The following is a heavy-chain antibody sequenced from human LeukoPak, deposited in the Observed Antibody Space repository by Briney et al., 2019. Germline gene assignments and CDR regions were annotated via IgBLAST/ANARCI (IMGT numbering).Heavy chain of an antibody. CDR1: GYTFTSYG. CDR3: ASLQHYYDSSGYYYPPSDY. V-gene: IGHV1-69*13. D-gene: IGHD3-22*01. J-gene: IGHJ4*02. CDR2: ITPIFGTA. Sequence: EASVKVSCKASGYTFTSYGISWVRQAPGQGLEWMGGITPIFGTANYAQKFQGRVTITADESTSTAYMELSSLRSEDTAVYYCASLQHYYDSSGYYYPPSDYWGQGTLVTVSS.